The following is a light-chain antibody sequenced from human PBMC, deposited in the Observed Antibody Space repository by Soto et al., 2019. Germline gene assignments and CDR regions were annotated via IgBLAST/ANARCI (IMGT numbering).Light chain of an antibody. V-gene: IGLV2-11*01. CDR3: CSYAGTYTYV. CDR1: SSDVGDYNY. J-gene: IGLJ1*01. Sequence: QSALTQPRSVSVSPGQSVTISCTGTSSDVGDYNYVSWYQQHPGKAPKLMIYDVSERPSGVPDRFSGSKSGNTASLTISGLQAEDEADYYCCSYAGTYTYVFGIGTKVTVL. CDR2: DVS.